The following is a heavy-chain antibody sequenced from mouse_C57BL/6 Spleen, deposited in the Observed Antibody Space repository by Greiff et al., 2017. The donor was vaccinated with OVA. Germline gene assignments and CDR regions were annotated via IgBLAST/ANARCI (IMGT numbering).Heavy chain of an antibody. J-gene: IGHJ4*01. CDR2: IDPSDSET. D-gene: IGHD1-1*01. V-gene: IGHV1-52*01. CDR3: ARLPITTVYYYAMDY. Sequence: QVQLQQPGAELVRPGSSVKLSCKASGYTFTSYWMHWVKQRPIQGLEWIGNIDPSDSETHYNQKFKDKATLTVDKSSSTAYMQLSSLTSEDSAVYYCARLPITTVYYYAMDYWGQGTSVTVSS. CDR1: GYTFTSYW.